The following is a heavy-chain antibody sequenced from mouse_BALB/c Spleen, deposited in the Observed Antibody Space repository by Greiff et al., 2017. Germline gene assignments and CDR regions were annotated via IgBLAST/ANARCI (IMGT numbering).Heavy chain of an antibody. V-gene: IGHV1-77*01. CDR1: GYTFTDYY. CDR3: ARRGYYDYPWFAY. D-gene: IGHD2-4*01. J-gene: IGHJ3*01. Sequence: QVQLKESGAELARPGASVKLSCKASGYTFTDYYINWVKQRTGQGLEWIGEIYPGSGNTYYNEKFKGKATLTADKSSNTAYMQLSSLTSEDSAVYFCARRGYYDYPWFAYWGQGTLVTVSA. CDR2: IYPGSGNT.